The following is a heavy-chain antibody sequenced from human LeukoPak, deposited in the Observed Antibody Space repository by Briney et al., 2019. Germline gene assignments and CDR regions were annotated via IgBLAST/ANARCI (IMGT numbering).Heavy chain of an antibody. Sequence: SETLSLTCAVSGGSISSSNWWSWVRQPPGKGLEWIGEIYHSGSTNYSPSLKSRVTISVDKSKNQFSLKLSSVTAADTAVYYCASLRAYCGGDCPIDYWGQGTLVTVSS. CDR1: GGSISSSNW. D-gene: IGHD2-21*02. CDR3: ASLRAYCGGDCPIDY. CDR2: IYHSGST. V-gene: IGHV4-4*02. J-gene: IGHJ4*02.